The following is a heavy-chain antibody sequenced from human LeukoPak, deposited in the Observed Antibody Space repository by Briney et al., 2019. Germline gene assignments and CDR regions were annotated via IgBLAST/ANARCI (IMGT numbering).Heavy chain of an antibody. Sequence: ASVKVSCKASGYTFTGYYMHWVRQAPGQGLEWMGWINPNSGGTNYAQKFQGRVTMTRDTSISTAYMELSRLRSDDTAVYYCARDLGYCSSTGCQDGANWFDPWGQGTLVTVSS. CDR1: GYTFTGYY. CDR3: ARDLGYCSSTGCQDGANWFDP. CDR2: INPNSGGT. J-gene: IGHJ5*02. V-gene: IGHV1-2*02. D-gene: IGHD2-2*01.